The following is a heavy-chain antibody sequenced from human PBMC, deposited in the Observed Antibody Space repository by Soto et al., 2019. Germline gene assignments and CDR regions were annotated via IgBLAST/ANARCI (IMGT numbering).Heavy chain of an antibody. CDR3: AKDITMYYDSSGYYSYYFDY. D-gene: IGHD3-22*01. CDR1: GFTFDDYA. Sequence: SLRLSCAASGFTFDDYAMHWVRQAPGKGLEWVSGISWNSGSIGYADSVKGRFTISRDNAKNSLYLQMNSLRAEDTALYYCAKDITMYYDSSGYYSYYFDYWGQGTLVTVSS. J-gene: IGHJ4*02. V-gene: IGHV3-9*01. CDR2: ISWNSGSI.